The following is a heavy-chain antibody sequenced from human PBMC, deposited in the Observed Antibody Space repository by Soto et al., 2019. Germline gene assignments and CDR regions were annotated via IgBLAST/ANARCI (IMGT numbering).Heavy chain of an antibody. CDR3: AREIDGYYGMDV. Sequence: QVQLVQSGAEVKKPGSSVKVSCKASGGTFSTDSISWVRQAPGQGLEWMGGIIPMFGTANNAQKFQGRVTITADESTSIAYKELSSLRSEDTAVYFCAREIDGYYGMDVWGQGTTVTVAS. V-gene: IGHV1-69*12. CDR1: GGTFSTDS. CDR2: IIPMFGTA. J-gene: IGHJ6*02.